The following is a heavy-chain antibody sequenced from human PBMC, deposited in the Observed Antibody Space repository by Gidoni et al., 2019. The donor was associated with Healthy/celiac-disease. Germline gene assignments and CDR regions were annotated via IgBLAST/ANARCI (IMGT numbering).Heavy chain of an antibody. V-gene: IGHV3-30*18. J-gene: IGHJ4*02. Sequence: QVQLVESGGGGVQPGRSLRLSCAASGFTFSSYGMHWVRQAPGKGLEWVAVISYDGSNKYYADSVKGRFTISRDNSKNTLYLQMNSLRAEDTAVYYCAKDRGSSGYGLFDYWGQGTLVTVSS. CDR1: GFTFSSYG. CDR3: AKDRGSSGYGLFDY. D-gene: IGHD5-12*01. CDR2: ISYDGSNK.